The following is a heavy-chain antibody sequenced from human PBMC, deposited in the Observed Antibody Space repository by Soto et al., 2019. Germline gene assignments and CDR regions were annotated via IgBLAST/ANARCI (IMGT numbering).Heavy chain of an antibody. J-gene: IGHJ4*02. D-gene: IGHD5-18*01. V-gene: IGHV2-26*01. CDR2: IFSNHEK. CDR1: GFSLSNARMG. Sequence: QVTLKESGPVLGKPTETLTLTCTVSGFSLSNARMGVSWIRQPPGKALEGLAHIFSNHEKSYRTSLKSRLTISKDTSKSQVVLTMTNMDPVDTATYYCARIAMAQDEDDYWGQGTLVSVSS. CDR3: ARIAMAQDEDDY.